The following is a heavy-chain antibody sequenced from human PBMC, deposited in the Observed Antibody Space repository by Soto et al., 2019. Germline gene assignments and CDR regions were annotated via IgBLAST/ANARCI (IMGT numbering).Heavy chain of an antibody. CDR3: ARVLKGCYDSSGYAFDI. J-gene: IGHJ3*02. Sequence: GASVKLSCKASGGTFSSYTISWVRQAPGQGLEWMGGIIPIFGTANYAQKFQGRVTITADESTGTAYMELSSLRSEDTAVYYCARVLKGCYDSSGYAFDIWGQGTMVTVS. D-gene: IGHD3-22*01. CDR1: GGTFSSYT. V-gene: IGHV1-69*13. CDR2: IIPIFGTA.